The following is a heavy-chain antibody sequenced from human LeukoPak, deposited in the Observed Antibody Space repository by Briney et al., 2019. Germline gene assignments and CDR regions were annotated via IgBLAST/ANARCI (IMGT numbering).Heavy chain of an antibody. CDR3: ARLGSNTGWYWHFDV. V-gene: IGHV3-53*01. CDR1: GFSVSNNY. Sequence: GGSLRLSCAASGFSVSNNYMAGVRQAPGKGLEWVSFIYSGGSTYYADSVKGPFTISRDNSKNTLFLQMNSLRAEDTAVYYCARLGSNTGWYWHFDVWGRGTLVTVSS. CDR2: IYSGGST. D-gene: IGHD6-19*01. J-gene: IGHJ2*01.